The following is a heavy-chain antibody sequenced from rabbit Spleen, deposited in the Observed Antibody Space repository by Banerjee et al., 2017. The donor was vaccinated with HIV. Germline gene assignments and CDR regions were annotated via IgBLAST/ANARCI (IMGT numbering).Heavy chain of an antibody. V-gene: IGHV1S45*01. CDR1: GFDFSSYG. D-gene: IGHD1-1*01. J-gene: IGHJ3*01. Sequence: QEQLVESGGGLVQPGGSLKLSCKASGFDFSSYGVSWVRQAPGKGLEWIACMNSKNGGTVYASWAKGRFTISKASSTTLSLQMTSLTAADTATYFCARDLTGIIGWNFGLWGQGTLVTVS. CDR3: ARDLTGIIGWNFGL. CDR2: MNSKNGGT.